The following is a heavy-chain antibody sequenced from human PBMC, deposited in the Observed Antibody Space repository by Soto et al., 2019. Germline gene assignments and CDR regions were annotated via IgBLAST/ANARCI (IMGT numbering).Heavy chain of an antibody. Sequence: QVQLVQSGAEVKKPGASVKVSCKASGYTFTSYGISWVRQAPGQGLEWMGGISAYNGNTNYAQRLQGRVTMTTDTSTSTAYMELRSMRSDDTAVYYCARVGVMVYAILGPFDYWGQGTLVTVSS. CDR2: ISAYNGNT. CDR1: GYTFTSYG. J-gene: IGHJ4*02. CDR3: ARVGVMVYAILGPFDY. V-gene: IGHV1-18*01. D-gene: IGHD2-8*01.